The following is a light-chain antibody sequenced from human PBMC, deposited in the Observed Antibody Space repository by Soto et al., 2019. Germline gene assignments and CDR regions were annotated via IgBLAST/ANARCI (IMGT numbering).Light chain of an antibody. J-gene: IGKJ5*01. Sequence: EIVLTQSPATLSLSPGERATLSCRTSQTIRGLLNWYQQRPGQAPRLLIYDTSNRATDIPARFSGSGSGTDFILTNSSIDPEDFGVYFCQQHHNWPITFGQGTRLDIK. V-gene: IGKV3-11*01. CDR2: DTS. CDR1: QTIRGL. CDR3: QQHHNWPIT.